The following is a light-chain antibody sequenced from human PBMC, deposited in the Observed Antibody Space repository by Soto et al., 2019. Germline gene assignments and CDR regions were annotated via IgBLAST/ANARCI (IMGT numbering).Light chain of an antibody. CDR3: MCYAGGNNWV. V-gene: IGLV2-8*01. J-gene: IGLJ3*02. CDR2: DVT. Sequence: QSVLTQPPSASGSPGQSVTISCTGTSSDVGTHGYVSWYQQHAGKVPKLMIYDVTKRPSGVPDRFSGSKSANTASLTVSGLQAEDEADYYCMCYAGGNNWVFGGGTKLTVL. CDR1: SSDVGTHGY.